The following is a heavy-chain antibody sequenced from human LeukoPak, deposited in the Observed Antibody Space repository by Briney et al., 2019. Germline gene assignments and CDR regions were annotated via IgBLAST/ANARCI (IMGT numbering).Heavy chain of an antibody. D-gene: IGHD3-22*01. CDR1: GFTFSSYT. V-gene: IGHV3-21*01. Sequence: GSLRLSCAASGFTFSSYTMNWVRQAPGKGLEWVSSISSSSSYIYYADSVKGRFTISRDNAKNSLYLQMNSLRAEDTAVYYCAREHTGFSMIVVARRDYYYMDVWGKGTTVTVSS. J-gene: IGHJ6*03. CDR2: ISSSSSYI. CDR3: AREHTGFSMIVVARRDYYYMDV.